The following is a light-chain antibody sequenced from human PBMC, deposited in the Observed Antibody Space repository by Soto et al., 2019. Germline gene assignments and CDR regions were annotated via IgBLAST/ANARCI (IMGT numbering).Light chain of an antibody. Sequence: DIQMTQSPSSLSASVGDRVTITCQASQDISNYLNWYQQKPGKAPKLLIYDASSLQTGVPSRFSGSGSGTSFSFTISILQPEDFGTYYCQQFDDLPFTXGGGTKVAIK. CDR1: QDISNY. J-gene: IGKJ4*01. V-gene: IGKV1-33*01. CDR3: QQFDDLPFT. CDR2: DAS.